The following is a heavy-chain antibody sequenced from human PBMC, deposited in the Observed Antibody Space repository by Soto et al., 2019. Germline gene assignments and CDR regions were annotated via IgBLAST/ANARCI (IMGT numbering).Heavy chain of an antibody. CDR1: GGTFSSYT. J-gene: IGHJ5*02. D-gene: IGHD5-12*01. Sequence: ASVKVSCKASGGTFSSYTISWVRQAPGQGLEWMGRIIPILGIANYAQKFQGRVTITADKSTSTAYMELSSLRSEDTAVYYCARTAIQARDSPWSGYRFDPWGQGTLVTVSS. V-gene: IGHV1-69*02. CDR2: IIPILGIA. CDR3: ARTAIQARDSPWSGYRFDP.